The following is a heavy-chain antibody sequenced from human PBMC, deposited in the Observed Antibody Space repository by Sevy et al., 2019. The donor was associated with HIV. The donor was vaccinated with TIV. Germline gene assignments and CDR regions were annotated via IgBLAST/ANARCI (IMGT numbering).Heavy chain of an antibody. Sequence: GESLKISCAASGFTVSRNYMSWVRQAPGKGLEWVSVIYSDSNTYYADSVKGRFTISRDNSKNTLYLQMKSLRAEDTAVYYCAKGLILEWSWYGMDVWGQGTTVTVSS. V-gene: IGHV3-53*01. CDR1: GFTVSRNY. J-gene: IGHJ6*02. D-gene: IGHD3-3*01. CDR2: IYSDSNT. CDR3: AKGLILEWSWYGMDV.